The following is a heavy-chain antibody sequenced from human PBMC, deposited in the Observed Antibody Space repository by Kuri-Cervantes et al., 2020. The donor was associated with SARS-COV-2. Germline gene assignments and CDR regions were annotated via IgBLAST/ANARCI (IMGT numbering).Heavy chain of an antibody. V-gene: IGHV4-30-2*01. CDR1: GGSISSGGYS. D-gene: IGHD6-13*01. CDR2: IYHGGST. Sequence: SETLSLTCAVSGGSISSGGYSWSWIRQPPGKGLEWIGYIYHGGSTYFNPSLKSLVTLSADRSKNQFSLNLTSVTAADTAVYYCARVDSSLTIDYWGQGTLVTVSS. CDR3: ARVDSSLTIDY. J-gene: IGHJ4*02.